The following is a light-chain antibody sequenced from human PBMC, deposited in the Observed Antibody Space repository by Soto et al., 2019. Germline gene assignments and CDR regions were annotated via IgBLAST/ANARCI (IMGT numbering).Light chain of an antibody. CDR1: QSVSSSY. V-gene: IGKV3-15*01. J-gene: IGKJ1*01. CDR2: GAS. Sequence: IGLEQSPGAVSLSPEKRATLSCRASQSVSSSYLAWYQQKPGQAPRLLIYGASTRATGIPARFSGSGSGTEFTLTISSLQSEDFAVYYCQQYNNWLRTFGQGTKVDIK. CDR3: QQYNNWLRT.